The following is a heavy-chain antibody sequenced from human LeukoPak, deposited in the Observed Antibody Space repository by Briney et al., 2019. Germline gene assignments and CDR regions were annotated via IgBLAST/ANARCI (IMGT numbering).Heavy chain of an antibody. CDR1: GGSISSYY. Sequence: SETLSLTCTVSGGSISSYYWNWIRQSPGKGLEWIGYIYYSGSTNYNPSLKSRVTISVDTSKNQFSLKLNSVTAADTAVYYCARSPRHDYYNWFDPWGQGTLVTVSP. D-gene: IGHD4-11*01. CDR2: IYYSGST. V-gene: IGHV4-59*01. J-gene: IGHJ5*02. CDR3: ARSPRHDYYNWFDP.